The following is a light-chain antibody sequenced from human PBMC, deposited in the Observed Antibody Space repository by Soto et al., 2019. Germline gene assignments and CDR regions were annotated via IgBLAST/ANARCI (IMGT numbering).Light chain of an antibody. J-gene: IGKJ1*01. CDR1: QTIITY. Sequence: DLQMTQSPSSLSASAGDRVTITCPASQTIITYLNWYQHKSGTAPKLLIYAASTLHSGVPSRFSGSGSGPEFTLTISSLQPEDFATCYCQQSHSMFTTFGQGNKLEI. V-gene: IGKV1-39*01. CDR3: QQSHSMFTT. CDR2: AAS.